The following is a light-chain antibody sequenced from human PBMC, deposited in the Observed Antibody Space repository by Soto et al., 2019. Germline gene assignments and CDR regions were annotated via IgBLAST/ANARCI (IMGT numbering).Light chain of an antibody. V-gene: IGKV1-5*03. CDR1: QSIAEW. CDR3: QHYDSYPVT. Sequence: DIQITQSPVTLSASVGDRVAITCRASQSIAEWLAWYQHKPGKAPKLLIYRASHLASGVPSRFSGSGSGTEFTFTITSLQPDDFATYYCQHYDSYPVTFGQGTNLEI. J-gene: IGKJ2*01. CDR2: RAS.